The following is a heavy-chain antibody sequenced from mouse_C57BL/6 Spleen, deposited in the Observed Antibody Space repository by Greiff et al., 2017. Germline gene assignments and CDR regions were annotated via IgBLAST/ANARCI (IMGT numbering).Heavy chain of an antibody. CDR3: ARGGWYFDV. CDR1: GYSFTGYY. Sequence: EVQLQQSGPDLVKPGASVKLSCKASGYSFTGYYMNWVRQSPEKSLEWIGEINPSTGGTTYNQKFKAKATLAVDKTSSTAYMQLRSLTSEDSAVYYCARGGWYFDVWGTGTTVTVSS. J-gene: IGHJ1*03. CDR2: INPSTGGT. V-gene: IGHV1-42*01.